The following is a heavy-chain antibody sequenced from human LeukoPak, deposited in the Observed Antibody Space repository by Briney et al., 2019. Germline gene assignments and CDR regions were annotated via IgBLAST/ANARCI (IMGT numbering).Heavy chain of an antibody. V-gene: IGHV4-39*07. CDR3: ERDLVAGDPR. Sequence: SETLSLTCTVSGGSISSSYYYWGWIRQPPGKGLEWIGSIYYSGSTYYNPSLKSRVTMSVDTSKNQFSLKLSSVTAADTAVYYCERDLVAGDPRWGQGTMVTVSS. CDR1: GGSISSSYYY. J-gene: IGHJ3*01. D-gene: IGHD3-16*01. CDR2: IYYSGST.